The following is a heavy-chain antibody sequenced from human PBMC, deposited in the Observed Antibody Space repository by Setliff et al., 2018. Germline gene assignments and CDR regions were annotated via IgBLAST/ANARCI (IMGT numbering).Heavy chain of an antibody. CDR2: IDQSGIT. Sequence: SETLSLTCAVYGGSFSGYYWSWIRQPPGKGPEWIGEIDQSGITNYNPSLKSRVTISIDTSKNQFSLRLSSVTATDTAVYYCARDYTYYDFWSGPSSDAFDIWGQGTMVTVSS. D-gene: IGHD3-3*01. CDR3: ARDYTYYDFWSGPSSDAFDI. J-gene: IGHJ3*02. V-gene: IGHV4-34*01. CDR1: GGSFSGYY.